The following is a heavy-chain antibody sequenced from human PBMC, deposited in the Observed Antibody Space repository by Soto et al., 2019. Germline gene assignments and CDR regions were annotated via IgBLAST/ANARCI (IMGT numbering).Heavy chain of an antibody. CDR3: ARGDSYGYKVFYYYYYGMDV. Sequence: GASVKVSCKASGGTFSSYAISWVRQAPGQGLEWMGGIIPIFGTANYAQKFQGRVTITADESTSTAYMELSSLRSEDTAVYYCARGDSYGYKVFYYYYYGMDVWGQGTTVTVSS. CDR1: GGTFSSYA. V-gene: IGHV1-69*13. CDR2: IIPIFGTA. D-gene: IGHD5-18*01. J-gene: IGHJ6*02.